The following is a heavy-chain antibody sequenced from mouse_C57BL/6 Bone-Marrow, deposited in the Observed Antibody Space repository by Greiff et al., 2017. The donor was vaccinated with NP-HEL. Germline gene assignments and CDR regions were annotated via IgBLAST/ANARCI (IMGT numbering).Heavy chain of an antibody. CDR2: ISSGGSYT. D-gene: IGHD1-1*01. CDR3: ARYYYGSRYWYFDV. Sequence: EVQLQESGGDLVKPGGSLKLSCAASGFTFSSYGMSWVRQTPDKRLEWVATISSGGSYTYYPDSVKGRFTISRDNAKNTLYLQMSSLKSEDTAMYYCARYYYGSRYWYFDVWGTGTTVTVSS. J-gene: IGHJ1*03. V-gene: IGHV5-6*01. CDR1: GFTFSSYG.